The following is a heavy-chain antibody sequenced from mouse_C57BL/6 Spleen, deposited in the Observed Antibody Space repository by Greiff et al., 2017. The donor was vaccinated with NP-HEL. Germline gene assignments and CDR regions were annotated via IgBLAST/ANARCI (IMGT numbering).Heavy chain of an antibody. V-gene: IGHV1-26*01. J-gene: IGHJ2*01. D-gene: IGHD1-1*01. CDR1: GYTFTDYY. CDR3: ARDGGLLYYFDY. CDR2: INPNNGGT. Sequence: EVQLQQSGPELVKPGASVKISCKASGYTFTDYYMNWVKQSHGKSLEWIGDINPNNGGTSYNQKFKGKATLTVDKSSSTAYMELRSLTSEDSAVYYCARDGGLLYYFDYWGQGTTLTVSS.